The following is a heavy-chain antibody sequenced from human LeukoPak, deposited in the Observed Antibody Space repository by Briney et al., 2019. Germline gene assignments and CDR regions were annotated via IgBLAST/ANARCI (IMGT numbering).Heavy chain of an antibody. Sequence: PGGSLRLSCAASGFTFSSYWMSWVRQAPGKGLEWVANIKQDGSEKYYVDSVKGRFTISRDNAKNSLYLQMNSLRAEDTAVYYCARDVWQWLASFDYWGQGTLVTVSS. D-gene: IGHD6-19*01. CDR3: ARDVWQWLASFDY. V-gene: IGHV3-7*01. CDR2: IKQDGSEK. CDR1: GFTFSSYW. J-gene: IGHJ4*02.